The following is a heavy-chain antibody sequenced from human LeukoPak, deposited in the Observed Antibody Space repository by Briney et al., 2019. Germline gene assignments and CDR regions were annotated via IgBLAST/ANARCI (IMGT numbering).Heavy chain of an antibody. Sequence: ASVKVSCKASGCTFTSYDINWVRQATGQGLEWMGWMNPNSGNTGYAQKFQGRVTMTRNTSISTAYMELSSLRSEDTAVYYCARGLGYCRSTSCLPRFDPWGQGTLVTVSS. CDR1: GCTFTSYD. V-gene: IGHV1-8*01. J-gene: IGHJ5*02. D-gene: IGHD2-2*01. CDR3: ARGLGYCRSTSCLPRFDP. CDR2: MNPNSGNT.